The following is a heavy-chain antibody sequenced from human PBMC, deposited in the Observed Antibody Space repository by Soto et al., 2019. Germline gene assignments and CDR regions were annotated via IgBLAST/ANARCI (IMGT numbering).Heavy chain of an antibody. CDR3: ARDGGRHSGGIDY. D-gene: IGHD1-26*01. Sequence: QVQLVQPGAEVKKPGSSVKVSCKASGGTFSSYSINWVRQAPGQGLEWMGEIIPIFGTANYAQKFQGRVTITADESTSTAYMELSSLRSEDTAVYYCARDGGRHSGGIDYWCQGTLVTVSS. V-gene: IGHV1-69*01. J-gene: IGHJ4*02. CDR1: GGTFSSYS. CDR2: IIPIFGTA.